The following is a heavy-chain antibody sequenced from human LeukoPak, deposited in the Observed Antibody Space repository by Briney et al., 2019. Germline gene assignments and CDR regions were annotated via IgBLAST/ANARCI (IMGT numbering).Heavy chain of an antibody. Sequence: PGGSLRLSCAASGFTLSIYWMSWVRQAPGKGLEWVANINQDGSEKSYVDSVKGRFTISRDNAKNSLFLQMNSLRAEDTAVYYCARINSSSSPHFDYWGQGTLVTVSS. V-gene: IGHV3-7*01. CDR2: INQDGSEK. CDR3: ARINSSSSPHFDY. D-gene: IGHD6-6*01. J-gene: IGHJ4*02. CDR1: GFTLSIYW.